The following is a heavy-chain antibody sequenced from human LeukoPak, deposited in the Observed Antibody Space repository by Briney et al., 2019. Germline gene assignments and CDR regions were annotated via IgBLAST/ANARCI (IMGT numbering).Heavy chain of an antibody. CDR1: GGSISSGDYY. CDR3: ARTSGSYSTFDY. D-gene: IGHD1-26*01. J-gene: IGHJ4*02. V-gene: IGHV4-30-4*01. Sequence: SETLSLTCTVSGGSISSGDYYWSWIRQPPGKGLEWIGYVYYSGSTYYNPSLKSRVTISVDTSKNQFSLKLSSVTAADTAVYYCARTSGSYSTFDYWGQGTLVTVSS. CDR2: VYYSGST.